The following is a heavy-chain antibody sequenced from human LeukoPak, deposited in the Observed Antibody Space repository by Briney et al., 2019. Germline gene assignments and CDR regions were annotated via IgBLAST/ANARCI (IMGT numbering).Heavy chain of an antibody. D-gene: IGHD2-2*01. J-gene: IGHJ3*02. CDR3: ANSVQLLWWRDAFAI. CDR1: VFTFSSYG. V-gene: IGHV3-30*18. Sequence: PGRCLRLSCAASVFTFSSYGIHGVRQAPAKGVEWVAVISYDGSNKYYSDSVKGRFTISRDNPKNTLSLQMNILRARGTPVYYCANSVQLLWWRDAFAIWGQGTMVTVYS. CDR2: ISYDGSNK.